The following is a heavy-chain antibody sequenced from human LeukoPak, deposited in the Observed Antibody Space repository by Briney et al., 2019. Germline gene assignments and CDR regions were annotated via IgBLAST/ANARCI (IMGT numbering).Heavy chain of an antibody. Sequence: PSETLSLTCTVFGGSISSSSHYCGWIRQPPGEGLEWIGSIYFSGSTYYSPSLKSRVTISVDPSTNQFSLKLSSVTAADTAVYYCARHQWLGPFDYWGQGTLVTVSS. V-gene: IGHV4-39*01. D-gene: IGHD6-19*01. J-gene: IGHJ4*02. CDR3: ARHQWLGPFDY. CDR2: IYFSGST. CDR1: GGSISSSSHY.